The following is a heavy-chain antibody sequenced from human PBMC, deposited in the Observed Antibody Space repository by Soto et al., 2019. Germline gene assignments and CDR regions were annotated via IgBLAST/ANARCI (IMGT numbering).Heavy chain of an antibody. D-gene: IGHD3-22*01. CDR3: ARGWGYDSTDYYYAY. CDR2: IIPIFGTA. Sequence: QVQLVQSGAEVRKPGSSVKVSCKASGGTFSRHAISWVRQAPGQGLEWMGGIIPIFGTANHAQKFQGRVTIIADEPTSTVYMELTSLRSENTAIYYCARGWGYDSTDYYYAYWGQGTLVIVSS. J-gene: IGHJ4*02. CDR1: GGTFSRHA. V-gene: IGHV1-69*01.